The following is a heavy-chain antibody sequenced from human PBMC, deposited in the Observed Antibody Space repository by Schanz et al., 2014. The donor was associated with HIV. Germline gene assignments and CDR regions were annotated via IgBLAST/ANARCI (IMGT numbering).Heavy chain of an antibody. D-gene: IGHD3-3*01. V-gene: IGHV3-15*01. J-gene: IGHJ4*02. Sequence: EVQLVESGGGLVQPGGSLRLSCAASGFTFSNAWMSWVRQAPGKGLEWVGRIKSKTDGGTTDYAAPVKGRFTISRDDSKNTLYLQMNSLKTEDTAVYFCTTRRVLGVGQDFWGRGTLVTVSS. CDR3: TTRRVLGVGQDF. CDR1: GFTFSNAW. CDR2: IKSKTDGGTT.